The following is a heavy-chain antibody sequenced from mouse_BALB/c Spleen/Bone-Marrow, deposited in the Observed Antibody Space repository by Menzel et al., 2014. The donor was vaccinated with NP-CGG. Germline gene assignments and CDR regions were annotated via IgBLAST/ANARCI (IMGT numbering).Heavy chain of an antibody. Sequence: EVQVVESGPELVKPGASVKVSCKASGYTFXSFVMHWVKQKPGQGLEWIGYINPYSDGTKYNEKFKGKATLTSDKSSNTAYMELSSLTSEDSAVYYCARTMIYFYAMDYWGQGTSVTVSS. D-gene: IGHD2-4*01. CDR1: GYTFXSFV. J-gene: IGHJ4*01. CDR2: INPYSDGT. CDR3: ARTMIYFYAMDY. V-gene: IGHV1-14*01.